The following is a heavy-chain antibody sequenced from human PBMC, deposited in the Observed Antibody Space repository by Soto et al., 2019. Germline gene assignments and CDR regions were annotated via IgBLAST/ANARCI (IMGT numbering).Heavy chain of an antibody. CDR2: ISGSGGST. CDR1: GFTFSSYA. D-gene: IGHD3-9*01. V-gene: IGHV3-23*01. CDR3: AKDDSLLRYFDWLFGPVGY. J-gene: IGHJ4*02. Sequence: EVQLLESGGGLVQPGGSLRLSCAASGFTFSSYAMSWVRQAPGKGLEWVSAISGSGGSTYYADSVKGRFTISRDNSKNTLYLQMSSLRAEDTAVYYCAKDDSLLRYFDWLFGPVGYWGQGTLVTVSS.